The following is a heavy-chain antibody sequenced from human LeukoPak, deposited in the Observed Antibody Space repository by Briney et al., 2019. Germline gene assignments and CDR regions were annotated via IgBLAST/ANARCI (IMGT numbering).Heavy chain of an antibody. D-gene: IGHD2-2*01. Sequence: ASVKVSCKASGGTFSSYAISWVRQAPGQGLEWMGGIIPIFGTANYAQKFQGRVTITADESTSTAYMELSSLRSEDTAVYYCARDSCSSTSCHPDYYYYYYMDVWGKGTTVTVSS. V-gene: IGHV1-69*13. CDR3: ARDSCSSTSCHPDYYYYYYMDV. J-gene: IGHJ6*03. CDR1: GGTFSSYA. CDR2: IIPIFGTA.